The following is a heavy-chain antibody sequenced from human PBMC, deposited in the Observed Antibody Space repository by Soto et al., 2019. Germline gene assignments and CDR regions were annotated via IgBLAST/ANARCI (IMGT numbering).Heavy chain of an antibody. Sequence: SLRLSCAASGFPYGSYAMSWVRQTPGKGLEWVSSISDSGGSTYYSDSVKGRFTISRDNSRNTLYVQIKSLRDDDTALYYCAKGSADGKPYYFAFWGREPLFTFSS. CDR2: ISDSGGST. V-gene: IGHV3-23*01. D-gene: IGHD6-13*01. J-gene: IGHJ4*02. CDR3: AKGSADGKPYYFAF. CDR1: GFPYGSYA.